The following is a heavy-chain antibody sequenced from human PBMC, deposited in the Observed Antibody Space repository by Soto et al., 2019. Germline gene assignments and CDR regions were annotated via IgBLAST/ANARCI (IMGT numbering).Heavy chain of an antibody. CDR3: AGKSSCSSCFDP. CDR1: GYTFFTYG. V-gene: IGHV1-18*01. J-gene: IGHJ5*02. CDR2: ISTYDGNT. D-gene: IGHD6-6*01. Sequence: ASVKVSCKASGYTFFTYGITWVRQAPGQGLEWMGWISTYDGNTDYAQKLQGRVTMTTDTSTRTAYMELRSLSSDDTAVYYCAGKSSCSSCFDPWGQETLVTVAS.